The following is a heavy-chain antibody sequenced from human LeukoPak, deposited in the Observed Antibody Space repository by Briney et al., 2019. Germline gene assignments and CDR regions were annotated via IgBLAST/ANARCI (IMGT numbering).Heavy chain of an antibody. Sequence: GGSLRLSCVASGFTFTSNAMTWVRQAPGKGLEWVATVTGTGGTTFYADSLKGRFTISRGNSKDTVYLQMNSLRVEDTAIYYCAKDYYGSGSSYTDAFDIWGQGTMVTVSS. CDR1: GFTFTSNA. V-gene: IGHV3-23*01. CDR3: AKDYYGSGSSYTDAFDI. CDR2: VTGTGGTT. D-gene: IGHD3-10*01. J-gene: IGHJ3*02.